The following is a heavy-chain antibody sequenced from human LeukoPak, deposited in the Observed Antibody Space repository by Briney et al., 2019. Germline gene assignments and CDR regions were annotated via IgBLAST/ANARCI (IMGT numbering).Heavy chain of an antibody. CDR3: ARVFHDSSGYYPYYFDY. CDR1: GYTFTSYG. J-gene: IGHJ4*02. V-gene: IGHV1-18*01. D-gene: IGHD3-22*01. CDR2: ISAYNGNT. Sequence: GASVKVSCKASGYTFTSYGISWVRQAPGQGLEWMGWISAYNGNTNYAQKLQGRVTMTTDTSTSTAYMELRSPRSDDTAVYYCARVFHDSSGYYPYYFDYWGQGTLVPVSS.